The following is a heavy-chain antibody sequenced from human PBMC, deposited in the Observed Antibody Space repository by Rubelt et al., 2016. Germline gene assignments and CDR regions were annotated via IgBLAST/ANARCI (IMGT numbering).Heavy chain of an antibody. D-gene: IGHD6-6*01. V-gene: IGHV4-38-2*02. CDR3: AGVSKGASSSDYMGV. J-gene: IGHJ6*03. CDR1: GYSISSGYY. CDR2: IYHSGST. Sequence: QVQLQESGPGLVKPSETLSLTCTVSGYSISSGYYWGWIRQPPGKGLEWIGSIYHSGSTYYNPSLTSRVTISVDTSKNQFALKLGSVTAADTAVYYCAGVSKGASSSDYMGVWGKGTTVTVSS.